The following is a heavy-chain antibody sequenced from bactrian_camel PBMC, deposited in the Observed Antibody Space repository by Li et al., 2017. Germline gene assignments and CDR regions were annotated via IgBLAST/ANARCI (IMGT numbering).Heavy chain of an antibody. D-gene: IGHD1*01. J-gene: IGHJ6*01. CDR3: AAGCKVAGTWSFESDFRY. CDR1: GYEFSTGC. CDR2: LSGHGVT. V-gene: IGHV3S53*01. Sequence: VQLVESGGGLVQPGGPLRLSCVASGYEFSTGCMGWFRQFPGKDRQVVAGLSGHGVTMYVDSVKGRFTISKDDAKNTLYLQMNSLKPDDSAMYYCAAGCKVAGTWSFESDFRYWGQGTQVTVS.